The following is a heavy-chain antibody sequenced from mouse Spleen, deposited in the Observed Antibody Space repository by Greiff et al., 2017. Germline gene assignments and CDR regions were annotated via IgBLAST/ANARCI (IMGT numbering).Heavy chain of an antibody. D-gene: IGHD2-13*01. CDR2: IHPNSGST. Sequence: QVQLQQSGAELVKPGASVKLSCKASGYTFTSYWMHWVKQRPGQGLEWIGMIHPNSGSTNYNEKFKSKATLTVDKSSSTAYMQLSSLTSEDSAVYYCARPSYYGDLWYFDVWGAGTTVTVSS. V-gene: IGHV1-64*01. CDR1: GYTFTSYW. CDR3: ARPSYYGDLWYFDV. J-gene: IGHJ1*01.